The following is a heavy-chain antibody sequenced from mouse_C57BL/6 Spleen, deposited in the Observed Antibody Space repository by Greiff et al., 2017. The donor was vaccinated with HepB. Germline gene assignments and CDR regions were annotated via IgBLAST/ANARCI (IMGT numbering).Heavy chain of an antibody. Sequence: EVQLQQSGPELVKPGDSVKISCKASGYSFTGYFMNWVMQSHGKSLEWIGRLNPYNGDTFYNQKFKGKATLTVDKSSSTAHMELRSLTSEDSAVYYCARRDYGLYAMDYWGQGTSVTVSS. CDR2: LNPYNGDT. V-gene: IGHV1-20*01. D-gene: IGHD1-2*01. CDR3: ARRDYGLYAMDY. CDR1: GYSFTGYF. J-gene: IGHJ4*01.